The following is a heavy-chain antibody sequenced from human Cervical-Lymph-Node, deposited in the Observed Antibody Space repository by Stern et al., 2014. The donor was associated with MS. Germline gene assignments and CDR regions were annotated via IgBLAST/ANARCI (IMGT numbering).Heavy chain of an antibody. J-gene: IGHJ5*02. V-gene: IGHV4-59*01. D-gene: IGHD2-15*01. Sequence: QVQLQESGPGLVKPSETLSLTCTVSGGSISSYYWSWIRQPPGKGLAWIGYIYYSGSTNYNPSLKSRVTISVDTSKNQFSLKLRSVTAADTAVYYCARGCSGGSCLLDPWGQGTLVTVSS. CDR2: IYYSGST. CDR1: GGSISSYY. CDR3: ARGCSGGSCLLDP.